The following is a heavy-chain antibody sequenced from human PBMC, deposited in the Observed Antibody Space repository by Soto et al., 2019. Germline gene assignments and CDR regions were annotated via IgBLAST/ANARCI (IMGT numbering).Heavy chain of an antibody. V-gene: IGHV3-23*01. CDR3: AKDRRAGGNSAFYFDF. Sequence: PGGSLRLSCAASGFKFSNYAMSWVRQAPGKGLAWVSLISATGGGTYYADSVKGRFTISRDNSHNTLYLQVHSLTAEDTAVYYCAKDRRAGGNSAFYFDFWGQGAQVTVSS. CDR1: GFKFSNYA. J-gene: IGHJ4*02. CDR2: ISATGGGT. D-gene: IGHD3-16*01.